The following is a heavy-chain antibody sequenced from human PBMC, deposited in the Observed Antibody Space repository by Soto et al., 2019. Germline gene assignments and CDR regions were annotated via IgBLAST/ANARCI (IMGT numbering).Heavy chain of an antibody. Sequence: EVQLLESGGGLVQPGGSLRLSCAASGATVSTYAMSWVRQAPGMGLEWVSTISASGVSTYADSVKGRFTFSRDNSKNTLYVQMNNLRAEDTAMYYCATVPHDYGAFNWFDPWGQGTVVTVSS. CDR2: ISASGVST. V-gene: IGHV3-23*01. D-gene: IGHD4-17*01. CDR1: GATVSTYA. J-gene: IGHJ5*02. CDR3: ATVPHDYGAFNWFDP.